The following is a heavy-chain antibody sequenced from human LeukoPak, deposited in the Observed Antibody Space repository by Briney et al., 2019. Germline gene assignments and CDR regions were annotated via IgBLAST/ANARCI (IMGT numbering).Heavy chain of an antibody. Sequence: SETLSLTCTVSGGSISSYYWSWIRQPAGKGLEWIGRIYTSGSTNYNPSLKSRVTMSVDTSKNQFSLKLSSVTAADTAVYYCARERGVPAAMRDDHAFDIWGQGTMVTVSS. CDR2: IYTSGST. V-gene: IGHV4-4*07. CDR1: GGSISSYY. D-gene: IGHD2-2*01. CDR3: ARERGVPAAMRDDHAFDI. J-gene: IGHJ3*02.